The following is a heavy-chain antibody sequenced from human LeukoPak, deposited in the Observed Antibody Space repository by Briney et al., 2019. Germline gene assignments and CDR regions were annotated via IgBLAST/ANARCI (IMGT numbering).Heavy chain of an antibody. CDR3: ARDLGSGFLQFDY. Sequence: GGSLRLSCAASGFTASSNYMSWVRQAPGKGLEWVSVIYSGGGTYYADSVKGRFTISRDNSKNTLYLQINSLRAEDTAVYYCARDLGSGFLQFDYWGQGTLVTVSS. V-gene: IGHV3-66*01. CDR1: GFTASSNY. CDR2: IYSGGGT. J-gene: IGHJ4*02. D-gene: IGHD6-19*01.